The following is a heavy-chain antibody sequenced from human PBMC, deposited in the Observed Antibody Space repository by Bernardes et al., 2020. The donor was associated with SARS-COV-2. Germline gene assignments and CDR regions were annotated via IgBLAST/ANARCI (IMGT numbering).Heavy chain of an antibody. J-gene: IGHJ6*02. Sequence: GGSLRLSCAGSGFDFSDYWMTWVRQAPGKGLEWVANIKRDGSETYYADSVKGRFTISRDNSKNTVYLQMNSLRPEDTAVYYCARDLTIMGMDIWGHGTTVKVSS. V-gene: IGHV3-7*01. CDR2: IKRDGSET. CDR3: ARDLTIMGMDI. CDR1: GFDFSDYW. D-gene: IGHD5-12*01.